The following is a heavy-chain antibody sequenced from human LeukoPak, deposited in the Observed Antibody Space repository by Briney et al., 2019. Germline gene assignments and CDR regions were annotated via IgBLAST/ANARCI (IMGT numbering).Heavy chain of an antibody. CDR2: IKQDGTEK. CDR1: GFPFRRYW. J-gene: IGHJ4*02. CDR3: ARDSEWGLLRSDY. V-gene: IGHV3-7*05. Sequence: GGSLRLSCAASGFPFRRYWMTWVRQAPGKGLEWVANIKQDGTEKYYVDSVKGRFTISRDNAKNSLYLQMSILRARDTAVYYCARDSEWGLLRSDYWGQGTLVTVSS. D-gene: IGHD1-26*01.